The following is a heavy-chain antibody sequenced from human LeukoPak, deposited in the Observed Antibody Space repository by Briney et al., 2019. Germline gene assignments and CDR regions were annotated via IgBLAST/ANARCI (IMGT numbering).Heavy chain of an antibody. J-gene: IGHJ5*02. Sequence: SQTLSLTCAISGDRVSSNSAAWNWIRQSPSRGLEWLGRTYYRSKWYNHYAVSLKSRITINPDTSKNQFSLQLNSVTPEDTAIYFCAREGEVGTTWSWFDPWGQGTLVTVSS. D-gene: IGHD1-26*01. CDR3: AREGEVGTTWSWFDP. CDR1: GDRVSSNSAA. V-gene: IGHV6-1*01. CDR2: TYYRSKWYN.